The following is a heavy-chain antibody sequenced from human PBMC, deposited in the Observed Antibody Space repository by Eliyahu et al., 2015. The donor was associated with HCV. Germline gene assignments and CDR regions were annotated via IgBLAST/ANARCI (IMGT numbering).Heavy chain of an antibody. CDR2: IHSSGXX. Sequence: QVQLQESGPGLVKPSETLSLTCTVSGGSISTYYWSWXRQPPGKGXEWIAYIHSSGXXNYNPSLKSRVTISVDTSKNQFSLKLSSVTAADTAVYYCASGGGGIAVSGTGGWFDPWGQGTLVTASS. V-gene: IGHV4-59*01. D-gene: IGHD6-19*01. CDR3: ASGGGGIAVSGTGGWFDP. J-gene: IGHJ5*02. CDR1: GGSISTYY.